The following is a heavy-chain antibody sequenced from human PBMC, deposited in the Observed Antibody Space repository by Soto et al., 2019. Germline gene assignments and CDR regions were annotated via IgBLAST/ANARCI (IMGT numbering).Heavy chain of an antibody. V-gene: IGHV4-59*01. CDR3: ARCFSGNYPSRPEEQYYFDS. J-gene: IGHJ4*02. CDR1: GDSIRSYY. Sequence: PSETLSLTCTVSGDSIRSYYWSWIRQPPGKGLERIGYIYYSGYTSYNPSLKSRVTISVDTSKNQFSLKLNSVTAADTAVYYCARCFSGNYPSRPEEQYYFDSWGQGTRVTVSS. D-gene: IGHD1-26*01. CDR2: IYYSGYT.